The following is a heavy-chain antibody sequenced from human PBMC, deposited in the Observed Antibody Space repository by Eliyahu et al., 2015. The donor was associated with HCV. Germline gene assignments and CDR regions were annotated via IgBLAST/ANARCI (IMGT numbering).Heavy chain of an antibody. CDR3: ARDPDYGDHDFDY. CDR1: GGTFDNYV. CDR2: IIPIFGTT. Sequence: VQLVQSGAEVKKPGSSVRVSCQASGGTFDNYVISWVRRSPGQGLEWMGDIIPIFGTTNYARKFQGRVTLTADKSTRTAYMELNSLRSDDSAIYFCARDPDYGDHDFDYWGQGTLVTVSS. V-gene: IGHV1-69*06. D-gene: IGHD4-17*01. J-gene: IGHJ4*02.